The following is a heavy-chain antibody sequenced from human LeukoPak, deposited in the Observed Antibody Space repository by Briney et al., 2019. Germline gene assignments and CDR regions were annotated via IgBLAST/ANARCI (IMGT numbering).Heavy chain of an antibody. CDR2: ISSRGGST. CDR3: ARDEGIAVDTRGFDY. Sequence: PGGSLRLSCAASGITFSTFSMNWVRQAPGKGLEWVSTISSRGGSTYYANSVKGRLTISRDNAKNTLYLQMNSLRAEDTAVYYCARDEGIAVDTRGFDYWGQGTLVTVCS. V-gene: IGHV3-23*01. D-gene: IGHD6-19*01. J-gene: IGHJ4*02. CDR1: GITFSTFS.